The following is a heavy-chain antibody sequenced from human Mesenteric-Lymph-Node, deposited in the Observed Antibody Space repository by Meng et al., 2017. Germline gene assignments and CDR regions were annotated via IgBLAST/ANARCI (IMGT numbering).Heavy chain of an antibody. CDR1: GASISGANW. CDR2: IYHIGTT. J-gene: IGHJ4*02. Sequence: QVQLQESGPGRVKPSGTLSLTCVVSGASISGANWWSWVRQPPGKGLEWIGEIYHIGTTNYNPSLKSRVTILVDTSKNQFSVNLSSVTAADTAVYFCARVGDSADSLDFWGQGTLVTVSS. D-gene: IGHD2-21*02. CDR3: ARVGDSADSLDF. V-gene: IGHV4-4*02.